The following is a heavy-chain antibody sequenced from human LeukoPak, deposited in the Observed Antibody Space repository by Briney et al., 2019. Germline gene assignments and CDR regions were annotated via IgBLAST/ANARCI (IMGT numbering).Heavy chain of an antibody. V-gene: IGHV3-7*03. D-gene: IGHD4/OR15-4a*01. CDR1: GFTFSSYW. Sequence: GGCLRLSCAASGFTFSSYWMSWVRQAPGKGLEWVANIKQDGSEKYYVDSVKGRFTTSRDTANNSLYLQMNSLRAEDTAVYYCARAPPMDYGIFDCWGQGTLVTVSS. J-gene: IGHJ4*02. CDR3: ARAPPMDYGIFDC. CDR2: IKQDGSEK.